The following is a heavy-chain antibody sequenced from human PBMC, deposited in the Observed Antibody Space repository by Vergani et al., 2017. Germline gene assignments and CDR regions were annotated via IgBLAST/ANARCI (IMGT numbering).Heavy chain of an antibody. CDR1: GGTFSSYA. D-gene: IGHD3-22*01. Sequence: QVQLVQSGAEVKKPGSSVKVSCKASGGTFSSYAISWVRQAPGQGLEWMGWINTNTGATYAPGFSGRSVFSLDTSVSTAYLQISGLKSEDTAVYYCARTYYYDSSGETQDYSMYGLDVWGHGTTVTVS. CDR2: INTNTGA. V-gene: IGHV7-4-1*02. J-gene: IGHJ6*02. CDR3: ARTYYYDSSGETQDYSMYGLDV.